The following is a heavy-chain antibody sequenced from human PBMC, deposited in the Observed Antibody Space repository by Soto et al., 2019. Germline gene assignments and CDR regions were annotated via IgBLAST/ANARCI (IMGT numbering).Heavy chain of an antibody. CDR1: GGSINSGGYY. CDR3: AREGRYFDWLANHNWFDP. D-gene: IGHD3-9*01. J-gene: IGHJ5*02. CDR2: IYYSGST. Sequence: SETLSLTCTVSGGSINSGGYYWSWIRQHPGKGLEWIGYIYYSGSTYYNTSLKSRVSMSVDTSKNQFSLKLSSVTAADTAVYYCAREGRYFDWLANHNWFDPWGQGTLVTVSS. V-gene: IGHV4-31*03.